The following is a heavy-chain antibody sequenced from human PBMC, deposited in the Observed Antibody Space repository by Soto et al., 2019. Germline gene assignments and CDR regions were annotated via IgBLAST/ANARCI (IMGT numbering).Heavy chain of an antibody. CDR2: VNPNTGGT. CDR3: ARQLAYCGGDCYTEPLDY. J-gene: IGHJ4*02. Sequence: QAQLVQSGAEVKKPGASVKVSCKTSEYTFTAYYIHWVRQAPGQGLEWMGWVNPNTGGTNYAQKFQGRVTMTRDTSISTAYIELSSLRSDDTAVYYCARQLAYCGGDCYTEPLDYWGQGTLVTVSS. D-gene: IGHD2-21*02. V-gene: IGHV1-2*02. CDR1: EYTFTAYY.